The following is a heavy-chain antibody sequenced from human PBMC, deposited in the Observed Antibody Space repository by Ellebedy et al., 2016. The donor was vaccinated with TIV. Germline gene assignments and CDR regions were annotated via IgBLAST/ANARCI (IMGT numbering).Heavy chain of an antibody. D-gene: IGHD6-13*01. CDR2: IIPILGIT. CDR3: ARGDSSNWYHTTLDY. Sequence: SVKVSCKASGGTFSTYAISWVRQAPGQGLEWMGGIIPILGITNCAQKFLGRVTITADISTSTAYMELSSLRSEDTAMYYCARGDSSNWYHTTLDYWGQGSLVTVSS. V-gene: IGHV1-69*10. CDR1: GGTFSTYA. J-gene: IGHJ4*02.